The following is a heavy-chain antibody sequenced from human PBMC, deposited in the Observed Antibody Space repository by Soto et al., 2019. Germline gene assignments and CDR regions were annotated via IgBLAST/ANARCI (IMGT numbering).Heavy chain of an antibody. CDR1: GFTFSSYA. CDR3: ARRGSESYYDY. V-gene: IGHV3-23*01. CDR2: ISGSGGST. J-gene: IGHJ4*02. D-gene: IGHD6-19*01. Sequence: EVQLLESGGGLVQPGGSLRLSCAASGFTFSSYAMRWVRQAPVKGLEWVSAISGSGGSTYYADSVKGRFTIYRDNSKNTLYLQMTRPRAEETALYYCARRGSESYYDYWVQGTLVTVSS.